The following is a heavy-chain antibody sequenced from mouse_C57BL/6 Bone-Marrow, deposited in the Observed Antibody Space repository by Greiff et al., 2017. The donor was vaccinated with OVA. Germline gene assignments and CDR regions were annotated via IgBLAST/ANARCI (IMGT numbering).Heavy chain of an antibody. CDR3: TRSYYYGSSPRFAY. J-gene: IGHJ3*01. CDR1: GYTFTSYW. V-gene: IGHV1-5*01. D-gene: IGHD1-1*01. CDR2: IYPGNSDT. Sequence: EVQVVESGTVLARPGASVKMSCKTSGYTFTSYWMHWVKQRPGQGLEWIGAIYPGNSDTSYNQKFKGKAKLTAVTSASTAYMELSSLTNEDSAVYYCTRSYYYGSSPRFAYWGQGTLVTVSA.